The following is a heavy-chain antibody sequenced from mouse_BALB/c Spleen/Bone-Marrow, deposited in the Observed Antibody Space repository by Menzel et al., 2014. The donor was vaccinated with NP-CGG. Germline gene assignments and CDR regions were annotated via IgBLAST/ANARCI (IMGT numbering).Heavy chain of an antibody. J-gene: IGHJ2*01. CDR1: GFTFSGYG. CDR3: ARGRDWFGY. D-gene: IGHD3-3*01. CDR2: ISGSGSST. V-gene: IGHV5-6-3*01. Sequence: EVNVVESGGGLVQPGGSLKLSCAASGFTFSGYGMSWVRQTPDKGLELVATISGSGSSTYYPDSVKGRFTISRDNARNTLYLQMSSLKSEVTAMYYCARGRDWFGYWGQGTTLTVSS.